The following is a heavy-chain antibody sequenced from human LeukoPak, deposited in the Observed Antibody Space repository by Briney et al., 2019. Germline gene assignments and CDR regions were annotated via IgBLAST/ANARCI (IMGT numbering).Heavy chain of an antibody. V-gene: IGHV3-23*01. Sequence: GGSLRLSCAASGFTFSSYAMSWVRQAPGKGLEWVSAISGSGGSTYYADSVKGRFTISSDNSKNTLYLQMNSLRAEDTAVYYCAKSTYRKYYYDSSGYPRNYWGQGTLVTVSS. D-gene: IGHD3-22*01. CDR2: ISGSGGST. J-gene: IGHJ4*02. CDR1: GFTFSSYA. CDR3: AKSTYRKYYYDSSGYPRNY.